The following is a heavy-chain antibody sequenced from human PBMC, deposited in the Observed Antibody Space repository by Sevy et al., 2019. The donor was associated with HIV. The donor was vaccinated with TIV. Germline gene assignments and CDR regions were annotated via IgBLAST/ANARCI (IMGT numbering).Heavy chain of an antibody. CDR3: AKDLAFIVGDAFDI. CDR1: GFTFRNYA. V-gene: IGHV3-23*01. D-gene: IGHD1-26*01. Sequence: GGSLRLSCAASGFTFRNYAMTWVRQAPGKGLQWVSAISGGDDSTYYDDSVKGRFTISRDNSKNTLYLQMNSLRAEDTDVYYCAKDLAFIVGDAFDIWGQGTLVTVSS. J-gene: IGHJ3*02. CDR2: ISGGDDST.